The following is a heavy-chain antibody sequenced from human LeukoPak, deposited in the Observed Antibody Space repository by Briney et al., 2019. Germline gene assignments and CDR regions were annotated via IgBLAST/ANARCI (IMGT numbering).Heavy chain of an antibody. CDR1: GFTFSSYA. CDR2: ISGSGGST. CDR3: AKSSSSHYYYYYMDV. V-gene: IGHV3-23*01. D-gene: IGHD6-6*01. J-gene: IGHJ6*03. Sequence: GGSLRLSCAASGFTFSSYAMSWVRQAPGKGLEWVSAISGSGGSTYYADSVRGRFTISRDNSKNTLYLQMNSLRAEDTAVYYCAKSSSSHYYYYYMDVWGKGTTVTVSS.